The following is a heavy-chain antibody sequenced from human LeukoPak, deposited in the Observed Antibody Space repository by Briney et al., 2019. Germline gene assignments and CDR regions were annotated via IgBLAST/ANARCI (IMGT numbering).Heavy chain of an antibody. J-gene: IGHJ2*01. CDR3: ARDVASGYCSGGSCYSWYFDL. Sequence: GASVKVSCKASGCTFTSYDINWVRQATGQGLEWMGWMNPNSGNTGYAQKFQGRVTMTRNTSISTAYMELSSLRSEYTAVYYCARDVASGYCSGGSCYSWYFDLWGRGTLVTVSS. V-gene: IGHV1-8*01. CDR1: GCTFTSYD. D-gene: IGHD2-15*01. CDR2: MNPNSGNT.